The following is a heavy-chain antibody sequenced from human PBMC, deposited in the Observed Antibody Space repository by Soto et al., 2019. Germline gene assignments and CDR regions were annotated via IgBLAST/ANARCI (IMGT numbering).Heavy chain of an antibody. CDR2: TSASGGST. CDR1: GFTFRSSA. CDR3: AKGVSPPKVHYFDF. J-gene: IGHJ4*02. Sequence: PGGSLRLSCAAYGFTFRSSAMGWVHQAPGKRLEWVSGTSASGGSTDYADSVKGRGTISRDNSKTTLYIQMNSLGAEDTAVYYCAKGVSPPKVHYFDFWGQGTLVTVSS. V-gene: IGHV3-23*01.